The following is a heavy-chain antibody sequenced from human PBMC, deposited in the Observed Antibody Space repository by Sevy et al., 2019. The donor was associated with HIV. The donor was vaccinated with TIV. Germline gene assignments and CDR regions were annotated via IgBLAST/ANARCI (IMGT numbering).Heavy chain of an antibody. CDR3: ARGKSGYGYALNY. V-gene: IGHV3-66*01. D-gene: IGHD5-18*01. Sequence: GESLKISCAASGFTFSSYAMTWVRQAPGKGLEGVSVIHSDDTTYHADSVKDRFTISRDNFKNTLYLHMSSLRAEDTAVYYCARGKSGYGYALNYWGQGTLVTVSS. CDR2: IHSDDTT. J-gene: IGHJ4*02. CDR1: GFTFSSYA.